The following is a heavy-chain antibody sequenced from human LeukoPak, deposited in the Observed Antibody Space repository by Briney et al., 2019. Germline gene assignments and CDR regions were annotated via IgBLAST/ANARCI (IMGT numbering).Heavy chain of an antibody. D-gene: IGHD6-13*01. CDR1: GFTVSSNY. CDR2: IYSGGSI. CDR3: ARVRYSSSWYGMSYYYYYYMDV. J-gene: IGHJ6*03. V-gene: IGHV3-66*02. Sequence: GGSLRLSCAASGFTVSSNYMSWVRQAPGKGLEWVSVIYSGGSIYYADSVKGRFTISRDNSKNTLYLQMNSLRAEDTAVYYCARVRYSSSWYGMSYYYYYYMDVWGKGTTVTVSS.